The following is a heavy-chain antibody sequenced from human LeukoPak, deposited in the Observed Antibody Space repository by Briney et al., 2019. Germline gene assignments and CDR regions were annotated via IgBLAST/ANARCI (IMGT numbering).Heavy chain of an antibody. CDR2: ISGSGSST. CDR3: AKDPRGYSYGRNGGGRSTGYYFDY. Sequence: GGSLRLSCAASGFTFSSYAMSWVRQAPGKGLEWVSAISGSGSSTYYADSVKGRFTISRDNSKNTLYLQMNSLRAEDTAVYYCAKDPRGYSYGRNGGGRSTGYYFDYWGQGTLVTVSS. V-gene: IGHV3-23*01. J-gene: IGHJ4*02. CDR1: GFTFSSYA. D-gene: IGHD5-18*01.